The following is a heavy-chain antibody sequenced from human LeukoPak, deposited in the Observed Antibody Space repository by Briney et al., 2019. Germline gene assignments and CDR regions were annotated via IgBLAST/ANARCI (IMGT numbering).Heavy chain of an antibody. Sequence: ASVKVSCKASGYTFTSYDINWVRQATGQGLEWMGWMNPNSGNTGYAQKFQGRVTMTRNTSISTAYMELSSLRSDDTAVYYCAREGAGTHFHYYYMDVWGKGTTVTISS. D-gene: IGHD6-13*01. CDR3: AREGAGTHFHYYYMDV. J-gene: IGHJ6*03. CDR1: GYTFTSYD. V-gene: IGHV1-8*01. CDR2: MNPNSGNT.